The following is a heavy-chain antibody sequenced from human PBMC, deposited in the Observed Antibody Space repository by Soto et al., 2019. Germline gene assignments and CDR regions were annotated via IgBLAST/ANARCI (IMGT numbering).Heavy chain of an antibody. J-gene: IGHJ4*02. Sequence: ASVKVSCKASGGTLSSYSINWVRQAPGQGLEWMGEIIPIFGTANYAQKFQGRVTITADESTSTAYMELSSLRSEDTAVYYCARDGGRHSGGIDYWGQGXLVTVSS. CDR1: GGTLSSYS. CDR2: IIPIFGTA. V-gene: IGHV1-69*13. D-gene: IGHD1-26*01. CDR3: ARDGGRHSGGIDY.